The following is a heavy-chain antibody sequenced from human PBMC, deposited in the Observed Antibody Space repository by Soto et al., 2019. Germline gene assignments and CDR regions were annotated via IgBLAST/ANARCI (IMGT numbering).Heavy chain of an antibody. CDR2: INPNTGAT. Sequence: ASVKVSFKASGYSFTGYFVHWVRQAPGPGLEWMGWINPNTGATKYAQKFQGRVTMTRDTSITTAYMELSRLRSDDTAVYYCAREKDYDILTVYTRAGGLDYGGQATQVTVFS. V-gene: IGHV1-2*02. CDR1: GYSFTGYF. CDR3: AREKDYDILTVYTRAGGLDY. D-gene: IGHD3-9*01. J-gene: IGHJ4*02.